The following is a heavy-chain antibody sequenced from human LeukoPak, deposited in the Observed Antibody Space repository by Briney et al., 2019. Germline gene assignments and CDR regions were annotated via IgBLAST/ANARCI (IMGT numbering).Heavy chain of an antibody. J-gene: IGHJ4*02. D-gene: IGHD3-22*01. Sequence: AASVKVSCKASGYTFTGYYMHWVRQAPGQGLEWMGWINPNSGGTNYAQKFQGRVTMTRDTSISTAYMELSRLRSDDTAVYYCARDGRDYYDSSGYFDYWGQGTLVTVSS. CDR2: INPNSGGT. V-gene: IGHV1-2*02. CDR1: GYTFTGYY. CDR3: ARDGRDYYDSSGYFDY.